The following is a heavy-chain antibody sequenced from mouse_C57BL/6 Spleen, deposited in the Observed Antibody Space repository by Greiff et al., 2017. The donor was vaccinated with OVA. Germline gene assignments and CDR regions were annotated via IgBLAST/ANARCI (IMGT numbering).Heavy chain of an antibody. J-gene: IGHJ4*01. CDR3: ARGYYGSSYYAMDY. CDR1: GYTFTSYW. V-gene: IGHV1-69*01. D-gene: IGHD1-1*01. Sequence: QVQLQQPGAELVMPGASVKLSCKASGYTFTSYWMHWVKQRPGQGLEWIGELDPSDSYTNYNQKFKGKSTLTVDKSSSTAYMQLSSLTSEDSAVYYCARGYYGSSYYAMDYWGQGTSVTVSS. CDR2: LDPSDSYT.